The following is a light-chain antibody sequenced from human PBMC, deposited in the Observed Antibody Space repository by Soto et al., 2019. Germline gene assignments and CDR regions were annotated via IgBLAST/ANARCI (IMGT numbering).Light chain of an antibody. V-gene: IGKV1-5*01. CDR2: DAS. CDR1: QSISSW. J-gene: IGKJ1*01. Sequence: DIQMTQSPSTLSASVGDRVTITCRASQSISSWLAWYQQKPGKAPKLLIYDASSLESGVPSRFSGSGSGTEFPLTFPTFHPVDFATYYCQQYNIYWTFGQGTRVDI. CDR3: QQYNIYWT.